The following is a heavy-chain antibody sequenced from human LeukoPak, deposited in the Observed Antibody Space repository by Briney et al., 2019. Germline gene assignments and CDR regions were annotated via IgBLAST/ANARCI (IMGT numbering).Heavy chain of an antibody. CDR2: IYYSGST. V-gene: IGHV4-59*08. J-gene: IGHJ4*02. CDR1: GGSINNYY. CDR3: ARMGGYNGYYFDY. D-gene: IGHD5-24*01. Sequence: SETLSLTCSISGGSINNYYCSWIRQPPGKGLEWIGYIYYSGSTSYNPSLKSRVTISVDASKNQISLKLTSVTAADTAVYYCARMGGYNGYYFDYWGQGTLVTVSS.